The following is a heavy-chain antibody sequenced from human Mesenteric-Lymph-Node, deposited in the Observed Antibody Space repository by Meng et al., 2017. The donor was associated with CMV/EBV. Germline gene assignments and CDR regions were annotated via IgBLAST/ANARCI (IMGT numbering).Heavy chain of an antibody. CDR3: AREVGLDYFFDS. Sequence: TVSGGSISSGAFYWSWLRQSPEKGLEWIGYIQDSGNTYHSPSLKSRVTMSVDTSNNHFSLRLSSVTAADTAIYYCAREVGLDYFFDSWGQGTLVTVSS. CDR2: IQDSGNT. CDR1: GGSISSGAFY. D-gene: IGHD1-26*01. V-gene: IGHV4-30-4*08. J-gene: IGHJ4*02.